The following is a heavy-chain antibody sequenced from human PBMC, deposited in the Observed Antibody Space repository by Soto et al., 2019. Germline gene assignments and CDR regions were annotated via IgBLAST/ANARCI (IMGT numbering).Heavy chain of an antibody. D-gene: IGHD6-13*01. Sequence: GESLKISCKGSGYSFTSYWIGWVRQMPGKGLEWMGIIYPGDSDTRYSPSFQGQVTISADKSISTAYLQWSSLKASDTAMYYCARRGIAAVAPNGGSFHDYWGQGTLVTVSS. CDR3: ARRGIAAVAPNGGSFHDY. J-gene: IGHJ4*02. CDR1: GYSFTSYW. CDR2: IYPGDSDT. V-gene: IGHV5-51*01.